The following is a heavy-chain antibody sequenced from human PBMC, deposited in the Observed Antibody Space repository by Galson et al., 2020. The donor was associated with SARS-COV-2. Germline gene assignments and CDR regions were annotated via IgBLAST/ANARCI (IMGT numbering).Heavy chain of an antibody. J-gene: IGHJ4*02. CDR2: INPSGGST. CDR1: GYTFTSYY. CDR3: ARTYGQQLDRDYFDY. Sequence: GESLKISCKASGYTFTSYYMHWVRQAPGQGLEWMGIINPSGGSTSYAQKFQGRVTMTRDTSTSTVYMELSSLRSEDTAVYYCARTYGQQLDRDYFDYWGQGTLVTVSS. V-gene: IGHV1-46*01. D-gene: IGHD6-13*01.